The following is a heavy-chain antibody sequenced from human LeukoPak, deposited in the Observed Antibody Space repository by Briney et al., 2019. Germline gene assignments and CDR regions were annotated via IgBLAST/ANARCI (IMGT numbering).Heavy chain of an antibody. V-gene: IGHV4-34*01. Sequence: SETLSLTCAVYGGSFSGYYWSWIRQPPGKGLEWIGEINHSGSTNYNPSLKSRVTISVDTSKNQFSLKLSSVTAADTAVYYCARDYKDYYYYYMDVWGKGTTVTVSS. CDR3: ARDYKDYYYYYMDV. D-gene: IGHD4-11*01. CDR2: INHSGST. J-gene: IGHJ6*03. CDR1: GGSFSGYY.